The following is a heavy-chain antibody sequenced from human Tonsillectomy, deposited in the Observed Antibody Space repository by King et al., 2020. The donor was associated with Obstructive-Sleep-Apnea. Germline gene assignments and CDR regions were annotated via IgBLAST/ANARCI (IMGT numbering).Heavy chain of an antibody. V-gene: IGHV3-7*03. D-gene: IGHD3-16*01. CDR1: GFTFSDYW. Sequence: VQLVESGVNLVQPGGSLRLSCEASGFTFSDYWMSWVRQAPGKGPEWVANIRQHGGEKNYLDSVRGRFTISRDNAKKSLYLQMNSLRAEDTAVYYCVHRGGLARNRPVSFDHWGLGALVTGSS. CDR3: VHRGGLARNRPVSFDH. CDR2: IRQHGGEK. J-gene: IGHJ4*02.